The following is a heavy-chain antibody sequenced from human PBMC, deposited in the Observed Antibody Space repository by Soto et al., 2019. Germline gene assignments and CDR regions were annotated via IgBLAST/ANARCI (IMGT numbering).Heavy chain of an antibody. CDR3: ARELQKKNWFDP. D-gene: IGHD4-4*01. CDR1: GGTFSSYA. V-gene: IGHV1-69*13. J-gene: IGHJ5*02. Sequence: SVKVSCKASGGTFSSYAISWVRQAPGQGLEWMGGIIPIFGTANYAQKFQGRVTLTADESTSTAYMELSSLRSEDTAVYYCARELQKKNWFDPWGQGTLVTVSS. CDR2: IIPIFGTA.